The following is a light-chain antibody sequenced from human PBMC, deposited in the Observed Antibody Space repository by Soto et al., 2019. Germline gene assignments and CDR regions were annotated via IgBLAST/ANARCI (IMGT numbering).Light chain of an antibody. J-gene: IGKJ1*01. CDR1: QSVSSY. V-gene: IGKV3-11*01. CDR3: QQRSNWLWT. Sequence: EIVLKQSPATLSLSKKERATLSCRASQSVSSYLAWYQQKPGQAPRLLIYDASNRATGIPARFSGSGSGTDFTLTISCLEPEDFAVYYCQQRSNWLWTFGQVSKVDIK. CDR2: DAS.